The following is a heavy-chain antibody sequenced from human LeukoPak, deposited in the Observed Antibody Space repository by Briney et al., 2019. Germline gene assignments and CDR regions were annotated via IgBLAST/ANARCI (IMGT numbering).Heavy chain of an antibody. V-gene: IGHV3-23*01. CDR2: ISGSGGST. Sequence: GGSLRLSCAASGFTFSSYAMSWVRQAPGKGLEWISAISGSGGSTYYADSVKGRFTISRDNAKNSLYLQMNSLRAEDTAVYYCATVHDSSLDYWGQGTLVTVSS. D-gene: IGHD1-1*01. CDR3: ATVHDSSLDY. J-gene: IGHJ4*02. CDR1: GFTFSSYA.